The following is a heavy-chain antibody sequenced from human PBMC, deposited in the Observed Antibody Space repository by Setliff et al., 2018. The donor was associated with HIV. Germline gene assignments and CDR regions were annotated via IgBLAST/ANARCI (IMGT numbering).Heavy chain of an antibody. Sequence: SETLSLTCTVSGGSISSGDYYWTWIRQPAGKGLEWIGHIYSSGSTNYNPTLKSRVAISIDTSKNQFSLRLTSVTAADTAVYYCARNSQKGIQPLLLASWGPGTLVTVSS. CDR3: ARNSQKGIQPLLLAS. D-gene: IGHD1-1*01. CDR2: IYSSGST. V-gene: IGHV4-61*09. CDR1: GGSISSGDYY. J-gene: IGHJ4*02.